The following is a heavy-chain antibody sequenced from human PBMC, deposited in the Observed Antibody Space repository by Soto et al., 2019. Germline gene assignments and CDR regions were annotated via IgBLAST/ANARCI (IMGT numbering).Heavy chain of an antibody. D-gene: IGHD2-15*01. J-gene: IGHJ4*02. Sequence: EGSLRLSCAASGFTFSSYAMSWVRQAPGKGLEWVSAISGSGGSTYYADSVKGRFTISRDNSKNTLYLQMNSLRAEDTAVYYCAKDESTVVVAATQGDFDYWGQGTLVTVSS. V-gene: IGHV3-23*01. CDR2: ISGSGGST. CDR3: AKDESTVVVAATQGDFDY. CDR1: GFTFSSYA.